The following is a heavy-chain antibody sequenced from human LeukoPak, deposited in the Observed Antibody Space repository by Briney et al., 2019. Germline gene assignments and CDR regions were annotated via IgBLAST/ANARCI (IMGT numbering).Heavy chain of an antibody. CDR2: ISYDGSNK. CDR1: GFTFSSYA. D-gene: IGHD6-19*01. V-gene: IGHV3-30*04. CDR3: ARDQGSGWPQPIYYFDY. Sequence: GGSLRLSCAASGFTFSSYAMRWVRQAPGKGLEWVAVISYDGSNKYYADSVKGRFTISRDNSKNTLYLQMNSLRAEDTAVYYCARDQGSGWPQPIYYFDYWGQGTLVTVSS. J-gene: IGHJ4*02.